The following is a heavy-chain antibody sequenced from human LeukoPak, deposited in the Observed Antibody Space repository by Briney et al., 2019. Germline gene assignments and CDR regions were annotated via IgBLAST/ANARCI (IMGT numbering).Heavy chain of an antibody. CDR3: AMSLYDDLTPYYMDV. J-gene: IGHJ6*03. CDR1: GYTFNTYG. Sequence: SVKVSCKASGYTFNTYGITWVRQAPGQGLEWMGGIIPIFGTANYAQKFQGRVTITADESTSTAYMELSSLRSEDTAVYYCAMSLYDDLTPYYMDVWGKGTTVIISS. V-gene: IGHV1-69*13. CDR2: IIPIFGTA. D-gene: IGHD3-3*01.